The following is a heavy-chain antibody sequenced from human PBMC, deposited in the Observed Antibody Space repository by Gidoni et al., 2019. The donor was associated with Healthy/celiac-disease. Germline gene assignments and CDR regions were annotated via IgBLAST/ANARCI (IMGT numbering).Heavy chain of an antibody. CDR1: GFTFSNAW. J-gene: IGHJ4*02. V-gene: IGHV3-15*07. Sequence: EVQLVESGGGLVKPGVPLSLSCDTSGFTFSNAWMNWFRQAPGKGLEWVGRIKSKTDGGTTDYAAPGKGRFTISRDDSKNTLYLQMNSLKTEDTAVYYCTTDTVGVWNWGQGTLVTVSS. CDR2: IKSKTDGGTT. D-gene: IGHD1-26*01. CDR3: TTDTVGVWN.